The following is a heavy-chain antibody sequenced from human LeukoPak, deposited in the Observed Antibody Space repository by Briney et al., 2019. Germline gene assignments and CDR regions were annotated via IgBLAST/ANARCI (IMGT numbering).Heavy chain of an antibody. V-gene: IGHV1-2*02. CDR2: INPNSGGT. CDR3: ARDAPQNCSGGTCFPF. Sequence: GASVKVSCKASGYTFSDYYIHWVRQAPGQGLEWMGWINPNSGGTKYALTFQGRVTMTRDTSISTAYMELSGLTSDDTALYYCARDAPQNCSGGTCFPFWGQGTLVTVSS. D-gene: IGHD2-15*01. CDR1: GYTFSDYY. J-gene: IGHJ4*02.